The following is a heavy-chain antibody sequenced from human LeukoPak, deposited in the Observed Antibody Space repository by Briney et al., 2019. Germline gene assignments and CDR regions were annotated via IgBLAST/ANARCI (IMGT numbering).Heavy chain of an antibody. CDR2: ISSSSSTI. CDR1: GFTFSSYS. V-gene: IGHV3-48*04. D-gene: IGHD3-22*01. J-gene: IGHJ4*02. CDR3: ARGTSYYDSSGYHGY. Sequence: GGSQRLSCAASGFTFSSYSMNWVRQAPGKGLEWVSYISSSSSTIYYADSVKGRFTISRDNAKNSLYLQMNSLRAEDTAVYYCARGTSYYDSSGYHGYWGQGTLVTVSS.